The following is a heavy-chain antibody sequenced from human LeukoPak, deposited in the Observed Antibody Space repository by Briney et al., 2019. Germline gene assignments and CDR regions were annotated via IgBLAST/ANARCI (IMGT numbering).Heavy chain of an antibody. CDR1: GGTFSSYA. J-gene: IGHJ3*02. CDR2: IIPIFGTA. CDR3: ARDPERRDGYNYPIDAFDI. D-gene: IGHD5-24*01. Sequence: SVKVSCKASGGTFSSYAISWVRQAPGQGLEWMGRIIPIFGTANYAQKFQGRVTITTDESTSTAYMELSSLRAEDTAVYYCARDPERRDGYNYPIDAFDIWGQGTMVTVSS. V-gene: IGHV1-69*05.